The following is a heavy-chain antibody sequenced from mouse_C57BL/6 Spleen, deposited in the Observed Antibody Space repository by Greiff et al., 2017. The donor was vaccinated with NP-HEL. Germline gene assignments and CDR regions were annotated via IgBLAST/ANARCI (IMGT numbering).Heavy chain of an antibody. Sequence: QVQLQQSGAELVRPGASVKLSCKASGYTFTDYYINWVKQRPGQGLEWIARIYPGSGNTYSNEKFKGKATLTAEKSSSTAYMQLSSLTSEDSAVYFCASPLYYDYDVGAMDYWGQGTSVTVSS. D-gene: IGHD2-4*01. V-gene: IGHV1-76*01. CDR2: IYPGSGNT. CDR1: GYTFTDYY. J-gene: IGHJ4*01. CDR3: ASPLYYDYDVGAMDY.